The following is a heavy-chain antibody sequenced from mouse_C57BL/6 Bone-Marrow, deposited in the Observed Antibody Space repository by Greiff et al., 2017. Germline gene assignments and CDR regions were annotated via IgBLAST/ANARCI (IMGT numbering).Heavy chain of an antibody. D-gene: IGHD2-4*01. V-gene: IGHV5-12*01. CDR2: ISNGGGST. J-gene: IGHJ4*01. CDR3: AVYYDYDGDYDAMDY. CDR1: GFTFSDYY. Sequence: EVQLQESGGGLVQPGGSLKLSCAASGFTFSDYYMYWVRQTPEKRLEWVAYISNGGGSTYYPDTVKGRFTISRDNAKNTLYLQMSRLKSEDTAMYYCAVYYDYDGDYDAMDYWGQGTSVTVSS.